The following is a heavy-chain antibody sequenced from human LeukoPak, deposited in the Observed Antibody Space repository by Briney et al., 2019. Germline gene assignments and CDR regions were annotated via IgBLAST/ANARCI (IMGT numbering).Heavy chain of an antibody. CDR1: GFTFSSYA. Sequence: PGGSLRLSCAASGFTFSSYAISWVRQAPGQGLEWMGRIIPILVISNYAQKFQGRVTITADKSTSTAYMELSSLRSEDTAVYYCASASHRYNYGRGATDDAFDIWGQGTTVTVSS. CDR2: IIPILVIS. D-gene: IGHD5-18*01. CDR3: ASASHRYNYGRGATDDAFDI. V-gene: IGHV1-69*04. J-gene: IGHJ3*02.